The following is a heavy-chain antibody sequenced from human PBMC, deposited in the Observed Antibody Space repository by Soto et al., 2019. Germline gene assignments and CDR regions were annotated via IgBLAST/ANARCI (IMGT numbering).Heavy chain of an antibody. J-gene: IGHJ4*02. D-gene: IGHD3-10*01. Sequence: GGSLRLSCAASGFTVSNYAISWVRQTPGKGLEWVSVISGSGDFTYYADSVKGRFTISRDNPKNTIYLQMNSLRAEDTAVYYCAKAFYGSGSYYNERAFDSWGQGTLVTVSS. CDR2: ISGSGDFT. CDR3: AKAFYGSGSYYNERAFDS. V-gene: IGHV3-23*01. CDR1: GFTVSNYA.